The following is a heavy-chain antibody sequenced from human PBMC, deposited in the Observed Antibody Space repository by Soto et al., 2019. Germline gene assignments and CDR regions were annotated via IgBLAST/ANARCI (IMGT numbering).Heavy chain of an antibody. CDR3: AREGVAGREYYFDY. CDR2: IWYDGSNK. CDR1: GFTFSSYG. Sequence: QVQLVESGGGVVQPGRSLRLSCAASGFTFSSYGMHWVRQAPGKGLEWVAVIWYDGSNKYYADSVKGRFTISRDNSKNTLYLQRNSLRAEDTAVYYCAREGVAGREYYFDYWGQGTLVTVSS. D-gene: IGHD6-19*01. J-gene: IGHJ4*02. V-gene: IGHV3-33*01.